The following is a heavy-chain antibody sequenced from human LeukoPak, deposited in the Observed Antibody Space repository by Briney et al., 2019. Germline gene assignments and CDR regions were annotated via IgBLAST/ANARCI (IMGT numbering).Heavy chain of an antibody. CDR1: GYTFTSYG. CDR2: ISAYNGNT. CDR3: ARGFREYYYDSSGYPVFDY. Sequence: AASVKVSCKASGYTFTSYGISWVRQAPGQGLEWMGWISAYNGNTNYAQKLQGRVPMTTDTSTSTAYMELRSLRSDDTAVYYCARGFREYYYDSSGYPVFDYWGQGTLVTVSS. D-gene: IGHD3-22*01. V-gene: IGHV1-18*01. J-gene: IGHJ4*02.